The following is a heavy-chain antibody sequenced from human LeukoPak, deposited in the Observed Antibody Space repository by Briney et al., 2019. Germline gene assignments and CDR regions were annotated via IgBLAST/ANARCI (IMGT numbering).Heavy chain of an antibody. Sequence: SETLSLTCAVYGGSFSGYYWSWIRQPPGKGLEWIGEINHSGSTNYNPSFKRRVTISVDTSKNQFSLKLSSVTAADTAVYYCARGRWIAAAARMSGFRFDPWGQGTLVTVSS. CDR2: INHSGST. CDR1: GGSFSGYY. CDR3: ARGRWIAAAARMSGFRFDP. D-gene: IGHD6-13*01. J-gene: IGHJ5*02. V-gene: IGHV4-34*01.